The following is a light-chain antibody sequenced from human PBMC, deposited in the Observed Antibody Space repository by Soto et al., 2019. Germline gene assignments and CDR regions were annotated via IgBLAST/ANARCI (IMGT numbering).Light chain of an antibody. J-gene: IGKJ1*01. Sequence: DIQMTQSASTLSASFGDRVTITCGASQSISSWLAWYQQKKGKAPKLLIYDASSLESGVPSRFSGSGYGTEFNLTISSLQTDDFATYYCQQYNSYYWTFGQGTKVDIK. CDR2: DAS. V-gene: IGKV1-5*01. CDR1: QSISSW. CDR3: QQYNSYYWT.